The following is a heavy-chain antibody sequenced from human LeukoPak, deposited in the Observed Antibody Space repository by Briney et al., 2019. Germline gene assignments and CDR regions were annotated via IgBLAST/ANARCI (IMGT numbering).Heavy chain of an antibody. J-gene: IGHJ4*02. CDR2: IDSDGSST. Sequence: PGGSLRLSRAASGVTFSYYWMHWVRQAPGKGLVWVSRIDSDGSSTSYAGSVKGRFTISRDNAKNTLYLQMNSLRAEDTALYYCVREGGYDPFENWGQGTLVTVSS. D-gene: IGHD5-12*01. CDR1: GVTFSYYW. V-gene: IGHV3-74*01. CDR3: VREGGYDPFEN.